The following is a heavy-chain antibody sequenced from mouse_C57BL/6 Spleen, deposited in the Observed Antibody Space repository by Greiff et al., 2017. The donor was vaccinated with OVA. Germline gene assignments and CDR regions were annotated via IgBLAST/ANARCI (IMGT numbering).Heavy chain of an antibody. D-gene: IGHD2-4*01. J-gene: IGHJ2*01. CDR1: GYTFTDYY. Sequence: VKLVESGAELVRPGASVKLSCKASGYTFTDYYINWVKQRPGQGLEWIARIYPGSGNTYYNEKFKGKATLTAEKSSSTAYMQLSSLTSEDSAVYFCAREGLPLFDYWGQGTTLTVSS. CDR3: AREGLPLFDY. CDR2: IYPGSGNT. V-gene: IGHV1-76*01.